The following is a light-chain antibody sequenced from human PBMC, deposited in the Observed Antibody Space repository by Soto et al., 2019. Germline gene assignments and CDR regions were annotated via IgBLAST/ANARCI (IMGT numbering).Light chain of an antibody. CDR1: QSVSSN. J-gene: IGKJ1*01. CDR3: QQYNNWPPVT. Sequence: IVMAESPATLSVSRGERATLSCRASQSVSSNLAWYQQKPGQAPRLLIYGASTRATGIPARFSGSGSGTEFTLTISSLQSEDFAVYYCQQYNNWPPVTFGQGTKVDIK. CDR2: GAS. V-gene: IGKV3-15*01.